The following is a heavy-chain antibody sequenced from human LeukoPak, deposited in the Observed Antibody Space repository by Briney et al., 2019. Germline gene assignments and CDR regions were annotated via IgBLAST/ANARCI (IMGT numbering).Heavy chain of an antibody. V-gene: IGHV3-23*01. CDR3: AKDEPTYYQSGGYYSPFDY. CDR1: GFTFSSYA. D-gene: IGHD3-22*01. Sequence: PGGSLRLSCAASGFTFSSYAMSWVRQAPGKGLEWVSTISAKAASTYYADSVKGRFTVSRDNSKNTLYLQMNSLGAEDTALYYCAKDEPTYYQSGGYYSPFDYWGQGTLVTVSS. J-gene: IGHJ4*02. CDR2: ISAKAAST.